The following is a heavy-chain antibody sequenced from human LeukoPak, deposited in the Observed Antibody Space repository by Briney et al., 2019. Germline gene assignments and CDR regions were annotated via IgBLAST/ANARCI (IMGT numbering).Heavy chain of an antibody. J-gene: IGHJ4*02. D-gene: IGHD2-15*01. CDR1: GFTFSNYG. CDR2: IWHDGSYI. V-gene: IGHV3-33*01. Sequence: GRSLRLSCEASGFTFSNYGMHWVSQTPGKGLEWVAAIWHDGSYIFYADSVKGRFTISRDNSKNTLFLQMDSLRAEDTALYYCAREIVGEGNFYCWGQGTLVPVSS. CDR3: AREIVGEGNFYC.